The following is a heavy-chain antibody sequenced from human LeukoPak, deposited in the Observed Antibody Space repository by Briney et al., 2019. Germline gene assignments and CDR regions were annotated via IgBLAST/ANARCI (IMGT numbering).Heavy chain of an antibody. CDR3: AKGVVRGVIIPYDY. J-gene: IGHJ4*02. Sequence: GGSLRLSCAASGFTFSSYGMHWVRQAPGKGLEWVAVISYDGSNKYYADSVKGRFTISRDNSKNTLYLQMNSLRAEDTAVYYCAKGVVRGVIIPYDYWGQGTLVTVSS. V-gene: IGHV3-30*18. D-gene: IGHD3-10*01. CDR2: ISYDGSNK. CDR1: GFTFSSYG.